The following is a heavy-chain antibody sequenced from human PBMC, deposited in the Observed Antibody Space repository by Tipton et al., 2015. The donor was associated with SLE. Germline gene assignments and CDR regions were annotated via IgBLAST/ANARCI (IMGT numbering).Heavy chain of an antibody. CDR2: IYNTGNT. CDR3: ARDGPDTSGYYLDY. V-gene: IGHV4-31*03. J-gene: IGHJ4*02. CDR1: GGSITTGCYY. D-gene: IGHD3-22*01. Sequence: TLSLTCTVSGGSITTGCYYWSWIRQPAGKGLEWIGYIYNTGNTYYNPSLKSRVTMSVDTSKNQFSLRVTSVTAADTAVYYCARDGPDTSGYYLDYWGQGILVTVSS.